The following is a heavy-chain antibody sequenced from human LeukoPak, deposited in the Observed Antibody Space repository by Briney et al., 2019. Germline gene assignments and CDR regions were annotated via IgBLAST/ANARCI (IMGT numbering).Heavy chain of an antibody. V-gene: IGHV3-48*03. J-gene: IGHJ3*02. CDR2: ISSSGSTI. D-gene: IGHD1-26*01. CDR3: ARDPDPPKWELGRRAFDI. Sequence: PGGSLRLSCAASGFTFSSYEMNWVRQAPGKGLEWVSYISSSGSTIYYADSVKGRFTISRDNAKNSLYLQMNSLRAEDTAVYYCARDPDPPKWELGRRAFDIWGQGTMVAVSS. CDR1: GFTFSSYE.